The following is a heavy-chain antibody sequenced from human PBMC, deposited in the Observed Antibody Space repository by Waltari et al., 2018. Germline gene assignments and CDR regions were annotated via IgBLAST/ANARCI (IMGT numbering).Heavy chain of an antibody. CDR2: IWYDGSNK. D-gene: IGHD3-10*01. V-gene: IGHV3-33*01. Sequence: QVQLVESGGGVVQPGRSLRLSCAASGFTFSSYGLHWVRQAPGKGLEWVAVIWYDGSNKYYADSVKGRFTISRDNSKNTLYLQMNSLRAEDTAVYYCARDREWFGELTPFDPWGQGTLVTVSS. J-gene: IGHJ5*02. CDR3: ARDREWFGELTPFDP. CDR1: GFTFSSYG.